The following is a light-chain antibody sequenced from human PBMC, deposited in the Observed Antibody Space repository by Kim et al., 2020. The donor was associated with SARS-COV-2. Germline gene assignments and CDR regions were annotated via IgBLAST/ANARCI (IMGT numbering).Light chain of an antibody. CDR3: QSYDSSNHWV. J-gene: IGLJ3*02. Sequence: KTVTISCSRSRGSIASNYVQWYQQRPGRSPTIVIYEDKERYTGVPDRFSGSIDSSSNSASLTISGLNTEDEAHYYCQSYDSSNHWVFGGGTQLTVL. V-gene: IGLV6-57*01. CDR1: RGSIASNY. CDR2: EDK.